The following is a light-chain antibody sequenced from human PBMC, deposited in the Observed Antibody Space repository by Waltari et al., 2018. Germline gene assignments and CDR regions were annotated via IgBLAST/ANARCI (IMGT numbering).Light chain of an antibody. CDR3: QQRYSTPLT. V-gene: IGKV1-39*01. J-gene: IGKJ4*01. CDR1: QSISSY. CDR2: AAS. Sequence: DIQMTQSPSSLSASVGDRVTITCRASQSISSYLNWYQQKPGKAPKLRIYAASSLQSGVPSRFSGSGSGTDFTLTISSLQPEDFATYYCQQRYSTPLTFGGGTKVEIK.